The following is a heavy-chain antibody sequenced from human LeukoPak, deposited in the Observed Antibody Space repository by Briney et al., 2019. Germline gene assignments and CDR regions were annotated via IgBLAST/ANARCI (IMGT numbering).Heavy chain of an antibody. Sequence: PSETLSLTCTVFYGSISSTDYYWGWIRQPPGKGPEWIAYIHYSGRTYSNPSLRSRITISMDTSKNQFSLKLSSVTAADTAVYCCVRCYYESSGYSHWFDPWGQGTLVTVSS. CDR2: IHYSGRT. V-gene: IGHV4-30-4*01. CDR1: YGSISSTDYY. J-gene: IGHJ5*02. D-gene: IGHD3-22*01. CDR3: VRCYYESSGYSHWFDP.